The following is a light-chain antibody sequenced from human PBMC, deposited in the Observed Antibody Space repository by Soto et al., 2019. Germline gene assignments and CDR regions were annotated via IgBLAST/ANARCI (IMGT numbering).Light chain of an antibody. J-gene: IGLJ1*01. V-gene: IGLV2-14*01. CDR2: DVS. Sequence: QSVLTQPGSVYGSPGQSITISCTGTSSDVGGYNYVSWYQQHPGKAPKLMIYDVSNRPSGISNRFSGSKSGNTASLTISGLQAEDEADYYCSSYTSSSTYVFGTGTKVTVL. CDR1: SSDVGGYNY. CDR3: SSYTSSSTYV.